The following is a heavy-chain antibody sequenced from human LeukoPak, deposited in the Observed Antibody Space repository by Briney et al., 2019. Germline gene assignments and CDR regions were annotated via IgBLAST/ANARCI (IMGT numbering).Heavy chain of an antibody. CDR1: GFTFSSYW. J-gene: IGHJ4*02. Sequence: GGSLRLSCAASGFTFSSYWMSWVRQAPGKGLEWVANIKQDGSEKYYVDSVKGRFTISRDNAKNSLYLQMNSLRAEDTAVYYCATYYGSGSYARYYFDYWGQGTLVTVSS. V-gene: IGHV3-7*03. D-gene: IGHD3-10*01. CDR3: ATYYGSGSYARYYFDY. CDR2: IKQDGSEK.